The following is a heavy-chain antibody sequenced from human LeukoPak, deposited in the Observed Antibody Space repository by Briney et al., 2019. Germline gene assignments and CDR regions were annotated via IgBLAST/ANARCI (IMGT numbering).Heavy chain of an antibody. V-gene: IGHV3-21*01. J-gene: IGHJ4*02. CDR3: AMNQWELLVFDY. CDR2: ISSSSSYI. D-gene: IGHD1-26*01. CDR1: GFTFSSYS. Sequence: GGSLRLSCAASGFTFSSYSMNWVRQAPGKGLEWVSSISSSSSYIYYADSVKGRFTISRDNAKNSLYLQMNSLRAEDTAVYYCAMNQWELLVFDYWGQGTLVTVSS.